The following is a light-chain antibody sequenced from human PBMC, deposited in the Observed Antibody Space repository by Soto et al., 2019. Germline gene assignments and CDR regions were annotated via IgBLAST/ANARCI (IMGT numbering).Light chain of an antibody. Sequence: EIVLTQSPATLSLSPGEGATLSCRASQSVTTYLAWYQQKPGLAPRLLIYDASNRATGIPARFSGSGSGTDFTLTISSLEPEDFGVYYCQQRSNWPLTLGQGTKVDIK. CDR3: QQRSNWPLT. V-gene: IGKV3-11*01. CDR1: QSVTTY. J-gene: IGKJ1*01. CDR2: DAS.